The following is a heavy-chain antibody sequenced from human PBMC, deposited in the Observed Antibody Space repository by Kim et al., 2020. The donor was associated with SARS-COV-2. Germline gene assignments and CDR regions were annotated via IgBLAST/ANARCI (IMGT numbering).Heavy chain of an antibody. J-gene: IGHJ4*02. CDR3: ARGVSSSSWTFDY. CDR1: GFTVSSNY. Sequence: GGSLRLSCAASGFTVSSNYMSWVRQAPGKGLEWVSVIYSGGSTYYADSVKGRFTISRDNSKNTLYLQMNSLRAEDTAVYYCARGVSSSSWTFDYWGQGTLVTVSS. D-gene: IGHD6-13*01. CDR2: IYSGGST. V-gene: IGHV3-53*01.